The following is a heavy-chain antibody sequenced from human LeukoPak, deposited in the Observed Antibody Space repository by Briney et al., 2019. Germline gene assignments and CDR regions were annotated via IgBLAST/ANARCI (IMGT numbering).Heavy chain of an antibody. CDR3: ARHGQSAIFGVVIMDNWFDP. Sequence: SETLSLTCTVSGGSISSSSYYWGWIRQPPGKGLEWIGSIYYSGSTYYNPSLKSRVTISVDTSKNQFSLKLSSVTAADTAVHYCARHGQSAIFGVVIMDNWFDPWGQGTLVTVSS. V-gene: IGHV4-39*01. D-gene: IGHD3-3*01. CDR1: GGSISSSSYY. CDR2: IYYSGST. J-gene: IGHJ5*02.